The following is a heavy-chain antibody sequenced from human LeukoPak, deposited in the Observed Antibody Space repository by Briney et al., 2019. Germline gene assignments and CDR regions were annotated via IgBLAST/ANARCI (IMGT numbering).Heavy chain of an antibody. CDR2: ISSGNSYI. V-gene: IGHV3-21*01. CDR3: ARRRGSTGTAFDI. Sequence: GGSLRLSCAASGFTFSSYAMHWVRQAPGKGLEWVSSISSGNSYIFYADSVKGRFTISRDNARGSLYLQMDTLRAEDTAVYYCARRRGSTGTAFDIWGQGTMVTVSS. J-gene: IGHJ3*02. D-gene: IGHD4-17*01. CDR1: GFTFSSYA.